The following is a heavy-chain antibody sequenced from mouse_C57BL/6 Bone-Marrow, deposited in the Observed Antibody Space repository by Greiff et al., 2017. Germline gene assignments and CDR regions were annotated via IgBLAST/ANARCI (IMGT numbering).Heavy chain of an antibody. CDR2: IDPSDSYT. D-gene: IGHD3-2*02. J-gene: IGHJ3*01. CDR3: ARPLDSSGYVWFAY. CDR1: GYTFTSYW. V-gene: IGHV1-50*01. Sequence: QVQLQQPGAELVKPGASVKLSCKASGYTFTSYWMQWVKQRPGQGLGWIGEIDPSDSYTNYNQKFKGKATLTVDTSSSTAYMQLSSLTSEDSAVYYCARPLDSSGYVWFAYWGQGTLVTVSA.